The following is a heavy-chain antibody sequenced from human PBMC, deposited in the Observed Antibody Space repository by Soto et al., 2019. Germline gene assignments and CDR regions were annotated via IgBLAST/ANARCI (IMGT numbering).Heavy chain of an antibody. D-gene: IGHD3-16*02. Sequence: QVQLVQSGAEVKKPGASVKVSCKASGYTFTSYGISWVRQAPGQGLEWMGWISAYNGNTNYAQKLQDRVTMTTDTSTSTAYMELRSLRSDDTAVYYCARDLFRYYDYVWGSYRSHYFDYWGQGTLVTVSS. V-gene: IGHV1-18*01. J-gene: IGHJ4*02. CDR2: ISAYNGNT. CDR1: GYTFTSYG. CDR3: ARDLFRYYDYVWGSYRSHYFDY.